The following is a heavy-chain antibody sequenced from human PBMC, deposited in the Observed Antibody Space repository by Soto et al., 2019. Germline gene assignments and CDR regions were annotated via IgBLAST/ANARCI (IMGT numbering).Heavy chain of an antibody. D-gene: IGHD3-3*01. J-gene: IGHJ4*02. CDR3: AKGDSYDFWAHQVGYYDY. Sequence: GGSLRLSCAASGFTFSSYAMSWVRQAPGKGLEWVSAISGSGGSTYYADSVKGRFTISRDNSKNMLYLQMNSLRAEDTAVYYCAKGDSYDFWAHQVGYYDYWSRGSLVTGSS. V-gene: IGHV3-23*01. CDR1: GFTFSSYA. CDR2: ISGSGGST.